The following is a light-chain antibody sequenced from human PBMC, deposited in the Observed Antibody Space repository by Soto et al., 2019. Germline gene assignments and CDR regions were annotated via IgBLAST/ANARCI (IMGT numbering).Light chain of an antibody. CDR1: SSDVGRYNL. V-gene: IGLV2-23*01. Sequence: LTQPASVSGSPGQSITISCTGTSSDVGRYNLVSWYQQHPGKAPKLMIYEGSKRPSGVSNRFSGSKSANTASLTISGLQAEDEADYNCCSYAGSDTPYVFGTGTKVTVL. CDR3: CSYAGSDTPYV. CDR2: EGS. J-gene: IGLJ1*01.